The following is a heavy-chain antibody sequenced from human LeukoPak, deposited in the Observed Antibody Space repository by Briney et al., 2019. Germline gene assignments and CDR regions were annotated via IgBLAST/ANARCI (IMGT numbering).Heavy chain of an antibody. V-gene: IGHV3-30-3*01. J-gene: IGHJ4*02. CDR2: ISFDGSNK. CDR3: AKASCSSSSCYYFDN. D-gene: IGHD2-2*01. CDR1: GFTFSDYA. Sequence: PGGSLRLSCAASGFTFSDYAMHWVSQAPGEGLEWVAVISFDGSNKYYADSVKGRFTISRDSSKNTLYLQMNSLRAEDTAVYYCAKASCSSSSCYYFDNWGQGTLVTVSS.